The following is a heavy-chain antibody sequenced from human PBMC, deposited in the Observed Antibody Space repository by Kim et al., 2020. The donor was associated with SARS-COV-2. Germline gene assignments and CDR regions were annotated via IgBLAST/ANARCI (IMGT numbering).Heavy chain of an antibody. CDR3: ARAHGVKYYYSSGYTY. Sequence: GGSLRLSCAASGFTFSSYGMHWVRQAPGKGLEWVAVIWYDGSNKYYADSVKGRFTISSDNSKTTLYLQMNSLRAEDTAADYCARAHGVKYYYSSGYTYWG. J-gene: IGHJ4*01. D-gene: IGHD3-22*01. CDR2: IWYDGSNK. CDR1: GFTFSSYG. V-gene: IGHV3-33*01.